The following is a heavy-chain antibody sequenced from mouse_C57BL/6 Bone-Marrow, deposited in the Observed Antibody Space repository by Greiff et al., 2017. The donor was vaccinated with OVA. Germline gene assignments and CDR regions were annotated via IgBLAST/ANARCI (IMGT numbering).Heavy chain of an antibody. J-gene: IGHJ4*01. Sequence: QVQLKQPGAELVRPGTSVKLSCKASGYTFTSYWMHWVKQRPGQGLEWIGVIDPSDSYTNYNQKFKGKATLTVDTSSSTAYMQLSSLTSEDSAVYYCARDPETYAMDDWGQGTSGTVSS. CDR3: ARDPETYAMDD. CDR2: IDPSDSYT. V-gene: IGHV1-59*01. CDR1: GYTFTSYW.